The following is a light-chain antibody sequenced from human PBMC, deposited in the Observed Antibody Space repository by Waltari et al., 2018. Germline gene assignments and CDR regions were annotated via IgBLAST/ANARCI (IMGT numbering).Light chain of an antibody. CDR1: QSIDTW. V-gene: IGKV1-5*03. CDR2: KAS. Sequence: EIQMTQSPSILSASVGDRVTLTCRASQSIDTWLAWYQQKPGKAPELLISKASTLESGVPSMFSGRGSGTEFTLTISGLQPDDFATYYCQQYNSYSHTFGPGTKLEI. J-gene: IGKJ2*01. CDR3: QQYNSYSHT.